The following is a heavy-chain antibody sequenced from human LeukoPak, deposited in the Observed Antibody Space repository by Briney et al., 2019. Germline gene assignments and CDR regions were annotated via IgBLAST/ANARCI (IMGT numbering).Heavy chain of an antibody. J-gene: IGHJ6*03. V-gene: IGHV4-30-2*02. CDR3: ASGIGYCSSTTCSRYYMDV. Sequence: PSETLSLTCTVSGGSISSGGYYWSWIRQPPGKGLEWIGYIYHSGSTYYNPSLKSRVTISVDRSKNQISLKLSSVTAADTAVYYCASGIGYCSSTTCSRYYMDVWGKGTTATVSS. CDR1: GGSISSGGYY. CDR2: IYHSGST. D-gene: IGHD2-2*01.